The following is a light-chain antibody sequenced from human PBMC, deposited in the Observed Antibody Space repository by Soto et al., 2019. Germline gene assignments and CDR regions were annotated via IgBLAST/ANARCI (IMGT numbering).Light chain of an antibody. CDR2: GAS. V-gene: IGKV3-20*01. J-gene: IGKJ1*01. Sequence: EIVLTQSPGTLSLSPGERATLSCRASQSFSNNYVAWYQKQPGEPPRLLIDGASNRATGTPERFSGSGCGTDFTLTISLLEQDDLAVYCWQQYGRSRTFGQGTKVDIK. CDR3: QQYGRSRT. CDR1: QSFSNNY.